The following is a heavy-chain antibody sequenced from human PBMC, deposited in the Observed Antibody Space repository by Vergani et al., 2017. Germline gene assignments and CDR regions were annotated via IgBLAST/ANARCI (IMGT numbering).Heavy chain of an antibody. Sequence: QVQLQESGPGLVKPSETLSPTFTVPGVSITNNFWSWIRRPPGKGLEWVGYIHHSGATNSKSSLRSRVRISIDTSKSSFSLRLSYVTTADTAMYYCARITHTRWFDPWGQGTLVTVSS. CDR1: GVSITNNF. J-gene: IGHJ5*02. CDR2: IHHSGAT. CDR3: ARITHTRWFDP. D-gene: IGHD2-21*01. V-gene: IGHV4-59*01.